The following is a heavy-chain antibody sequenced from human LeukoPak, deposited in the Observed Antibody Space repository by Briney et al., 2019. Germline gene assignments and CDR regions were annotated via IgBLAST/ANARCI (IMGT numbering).Heavy chain of an antibody. CDR1: GCTFDDYA. CDR2: ISWNSGSI. CDR3: AKDIGSSGWYADY. J-gene: IGHJ4*02. D-gene: IGHD6-19*01. Sequence: PGGSLRXSXAASGCTFDDYAMPWVRQGPGKGLEGVSGISWNSGSIGYVDSVKGRLTISRDNAKNSLYLQMNSLRAEDTALYYCAKDIGSSGWYADYWGQGTLVTVSS. V-gene: IGHV3-9*01.